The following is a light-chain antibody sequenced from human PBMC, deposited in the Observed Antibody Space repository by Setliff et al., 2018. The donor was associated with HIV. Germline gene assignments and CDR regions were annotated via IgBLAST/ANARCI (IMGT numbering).Light chain of an antibody. CDR3: CSNTGSNTYV. J-gene: IGLJ1*01. CDR1: SSDVGRYNL. CDR2: QAT. V-gene: IGLV2-23*01. Sequence: SVLTQPASVSGSPGQSITISCTGTSSDVGRYNLVSWYQQHPGKAPKLMIYQATKRPSGVSNRFSASKSGNTASLTISGLQAEDEADYYCCSNTGSNTYVFGTGTKV.